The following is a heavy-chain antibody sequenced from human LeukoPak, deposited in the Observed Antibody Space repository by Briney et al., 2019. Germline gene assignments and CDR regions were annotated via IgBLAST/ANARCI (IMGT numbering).Heavy chain of an antibody. Sequence: GGSLRLSCAASGFTFSSYGMHWVRQAPGKGLEWVAFIRYDGSNKYYADSVKGLFTISRDNAKNSLYLQMNSLRAEDTAVYYCARVGTTLQVGLDQHWGQGTLVTVSS. D-gene: IGHD1-1*01. J-gene: IGHJ1*01. CDR3: ARVGTTLQVGLDQH. CDR1: GFTFSSYG. CDR2: IRYDGSNK. V-gene: IGHV3-30*02.